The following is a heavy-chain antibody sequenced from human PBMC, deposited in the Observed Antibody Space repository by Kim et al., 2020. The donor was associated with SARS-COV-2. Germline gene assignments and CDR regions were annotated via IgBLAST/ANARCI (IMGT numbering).Heavy chain of an antibody. CDR2: ISYDGSNK. CDR3: ARGASGSYYSWFEP. Sequence: GGSLRLSCAASGFTFSSYAMHWVRQAPGKGLEWVAVISYDGSNKYYADSVKGRFTISRDNSKNTLYLQMNSLRAEDTAVYYCARGASGSYYSWFEPWGQG. V-gene: IGHV3-30-3*01. CDR1: GFTFSSYA. D-gene: IGHD1-26*01. J-gene: IGHJ5*02.